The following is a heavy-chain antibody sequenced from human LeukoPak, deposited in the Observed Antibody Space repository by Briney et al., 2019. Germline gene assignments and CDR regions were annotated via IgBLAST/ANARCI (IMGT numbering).Heavy chain of an antibody. D-gene: IGHD3-22*01. J-gene: IGHJ4*02. V-gene: IGHV3-74*01. CDR2: INSDGSST. CDR3: PTWLNSRGVDY. Sequence: GGSLRLSCAASGFTFSSYWMHWVRQAPGKGLVWVSRINSDGSSTSYADSVKGRFTISRDNAKNTLYLQMNSLRAEDTAVYYCPTWLNSRGVDYWGQGTLVTVSS. CDR1: GFTFSSYW.